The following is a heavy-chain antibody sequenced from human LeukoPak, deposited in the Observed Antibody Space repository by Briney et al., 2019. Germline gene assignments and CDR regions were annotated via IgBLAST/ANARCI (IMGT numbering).Heavy chain of an antibody. CDR1: GGSISSSNYY. CDR3: ATEKSSGYH. V-gene: IGHV4-39*02. D-gene: IGHD3-22*01. CDR2: IYYSGST. Sequence: SETLSLTCTVSGGSISSSNYYWGWLRQPPGKGLEWIGSIYYSGSTCYNSSLKSRVTMSVDTSKNQFSLNLWSVTPADTAVYYCATEKSSGYHWGQGTLVTVSS. J-gene: IGHJ4*02.